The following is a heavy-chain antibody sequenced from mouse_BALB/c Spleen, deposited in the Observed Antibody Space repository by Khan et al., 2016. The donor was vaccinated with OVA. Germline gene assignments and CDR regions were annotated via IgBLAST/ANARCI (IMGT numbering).Heavy chain of an antibody. CDR2: IFPGTGTT. J-gene: IGHJ3*01. CDR3: ARNYFGNYEFAY. D-gene: IGHD2-1*01. Sequence: QVQLQQSGAELVKPGASVKLSCKTSGYTFTSYWIQWVKQRPGQGLGRIGQIFPGTGTTYYNENFKGKVTLTVDTSSNTAYMQFSSLTSEDYAVNFGARNYFGNYEFAYWSQETLVTVSP. V-gene: IGHV1S132*01. CDR1: GYTFTSYW.